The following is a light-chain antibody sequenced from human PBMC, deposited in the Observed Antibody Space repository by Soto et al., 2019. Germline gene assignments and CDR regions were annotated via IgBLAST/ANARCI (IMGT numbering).Light chain of an antibody. CDR3: QTWGTGIQV. V-gene: IGLV4-69*01. CDR2: VNSDGIH. J-gene: IGLJ2*01. Sequence: QLVLTQSPSASASLGASVNLTCTLSRGHSTYAIAWHQQQSEKGPRYLMKVNSDGIHSKGDGIPDRFSGSSSGAERYLTISSLQSEDEADYYCQTWGTGIQVFGGGTKVTVL. CDR1: RGHSTYA.